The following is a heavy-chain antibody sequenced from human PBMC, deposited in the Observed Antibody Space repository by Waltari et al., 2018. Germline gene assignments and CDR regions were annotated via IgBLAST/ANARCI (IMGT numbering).Heavy chain of an antibody. J-gene: IGHJ3*02. CDR3: ARRNLGYAFDI. D-gene: IGHD1-26*01. CDR2: IIPIYGTP. Sequence: QVQLVQSGAEVKKPGSSVKVSCKASGDAFGPYAITWVRQAPGHGLEWVGGIIPIYGTPNFAQKFQGRVTFTADESTTTAYMELTSLKSEDTAIYYCARRNLGYAFDIWGQGTLVTVSS. CDR1: GDAFGPYA. V-gene: IGHV1-69*12.